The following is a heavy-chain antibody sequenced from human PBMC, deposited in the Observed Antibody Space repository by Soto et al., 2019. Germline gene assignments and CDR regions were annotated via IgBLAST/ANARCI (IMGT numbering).Heavy chain of an antibody. D-gene: IGHD2-2*01. J-gene: IGHJ5*02. CDR3: ARLYCSSSTSDSWFDP. CDR2: IDPRDSYT. Sequence: GESLKISCTGFGYTFTTFWSSWVRQMPGRGLKWMGRIDPRDSYTNYSPSFQGHVTISADKSISTAYLQWGSLTASDTAMYYCARLYCSSSTSDSWFDPWGKRPLVTVSS. V-gene: IGHV5-10-1*01. CDR1: GYTFTTFW.